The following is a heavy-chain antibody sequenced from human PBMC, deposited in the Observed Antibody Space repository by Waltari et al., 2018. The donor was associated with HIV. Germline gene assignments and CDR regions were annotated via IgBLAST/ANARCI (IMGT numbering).Heavy chain of an antibody. CDR1: GPDSGGEG. CDR2: ISYDGMKK. V-gene: IGHV3-30*03. J-gene: IGHJ4*02. D-gene: IGHD3-10*01. CDR3: ARDSSQVHWFGESLAL. Sequence: QVKLVGSGGGVVQPGDVLRLSCAASGPDSGGEGMHWVRQAPGKGLEWLASISYDGMKKYYGDSLRGRLTISRDNSKKTLYLQMNTLRPEDTAIYFCARDSSQVHWFGESLALWGQGTLVIVSS.